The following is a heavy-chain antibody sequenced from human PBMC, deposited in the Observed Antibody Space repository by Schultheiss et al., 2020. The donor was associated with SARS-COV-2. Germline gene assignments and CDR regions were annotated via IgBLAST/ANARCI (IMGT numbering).Heavy chain of an antibody. J-gene: IGHJ4*02. CDR1: GGSFSGYY. CDR2: VIHSGST. CDR3: ARDRDEQWLVYFDY. Sequence: SQTLSLTCAVYGGSFSGYYWSWIRQPAGEGLEWIGEVIHSGSTKYNPSLKSRVTLSVDTSKNQFSLKLTSVTAADTAVYYCARDRDEQWLVYFDYWGQGTLVTVSS. V-gene: IGHV4-34*12. D-gene: IGHD6-19*01.